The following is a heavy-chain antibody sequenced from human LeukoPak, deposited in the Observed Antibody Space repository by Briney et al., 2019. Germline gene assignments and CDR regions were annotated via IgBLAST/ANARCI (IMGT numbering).Heavy chain of an antibody. D-gene: IGHD3-3*01. Sequence: SETLSLTCAVYGGSFSGYYWSWIRQPPGKGLEWIGEINHSGSTNYNPSLKSRVTISVDTSKNQFSLKLSSVTAADTAVYYCARGRALTIFGVAIPYQQKSYYFDYWGQGTLVTVSS. J-gene: IGHJ4*02. CDR3: ARGRALTIFGVAIPYQQKSYYFDY. CDR1: GGSFSGYY. V-gene: IGHV4-34*01. CDR2: INHSGST.